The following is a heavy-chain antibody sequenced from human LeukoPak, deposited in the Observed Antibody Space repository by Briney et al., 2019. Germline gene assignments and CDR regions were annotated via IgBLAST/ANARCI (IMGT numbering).Heavy chain of an antibody. J-gene: IGHJ6*03. V-gene: IGHV3-48*01. Sequence: GGSLRLSCAASGFTLSSYSMNWVRQAPGKGPEWVSYISPTGSTIYYADSVKGRFTISRDNSKNTLYLQMNSLRAEDTAVYYCRGTDYYYYYMDVWGKGTTVTVSS. CDR3: RGTDYYYYYMDV. CDR1: GFTLSSYS. CDR2: ISPTGSTI. D-gene: IGHD1-26*01.